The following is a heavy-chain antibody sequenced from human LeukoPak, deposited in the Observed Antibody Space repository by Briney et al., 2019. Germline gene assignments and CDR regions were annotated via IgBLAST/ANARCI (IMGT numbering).Heavy chain of an antibody. CDR3: ARVFAPLIVVVREDAFDI. D-gene: IGHD3-22*01. CDR2: IYYSGST. V-gene: IGHV4-30-4*01. CDR1: GGSISSGDYY. Sequence: SQTLSLTCTVSGGSISSGDYYWSWIRQPPGKGLERIGYIYYSGSTYYNPSLKSRVTISVDTSKNQFSLKLSSVTAADTAVYYCARVFAPLIVVVREDAFDIWGQGTMVTVSS. J-gene: IGHJ3*02.